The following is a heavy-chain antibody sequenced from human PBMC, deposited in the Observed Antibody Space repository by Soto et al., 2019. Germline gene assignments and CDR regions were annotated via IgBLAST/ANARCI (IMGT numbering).Heavy chain of an antibody. CDR2: IYHSGTT. J-gene: IGHJ4*02. V-gene: IGHV4-38-2*01. D-gene: IGHD2-2*03. CDR1: GDYISRGYY. Sequence: PSKTLSLTCAVSGDYISRGYYWAWIRQPPGKGLEYIGSIYHSGTTYYNPSLMSRVTISVDTSKNQFSLNVRSVYAADADVYYCARTDYVGYCPYCGQGTLVTVSS. CDR3: ARTDYVGYCPY.